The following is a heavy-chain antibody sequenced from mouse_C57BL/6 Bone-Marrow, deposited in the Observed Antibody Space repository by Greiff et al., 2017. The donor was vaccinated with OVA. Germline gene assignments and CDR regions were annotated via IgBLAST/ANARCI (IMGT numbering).Heavy chain of an antibody. V-gene: IGHV7-3*01. J-gene: IGHJ2*01. CDR1: GFTFTNYY. Sequence: DVMLVESGGGLVQPGDSLSLSCAASGFTFTNYYMSWVRPPPGKALEWLAFIRNKPNGSTTAYSASVKGRFTISRDNSQSILYLQMNALRAEDSATYYCARYKGRVAVDYFDYWGQGTALTVSS. CDR3: ARYKGRVAVDYFDY. D-gene: IGHD1-1*01. CDR2: IRNKPNGSTT.